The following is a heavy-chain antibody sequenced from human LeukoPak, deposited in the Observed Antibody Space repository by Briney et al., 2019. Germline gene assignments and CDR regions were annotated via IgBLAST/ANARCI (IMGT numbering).Heavy chain of an antibody. D-gene: IGHD3-22*01. CDR1: GGTFSSYA. J-gene: IGHJ5*02. CDR3: ARTPKDYYDSSGYYGWFGP. V-gene: IGHV1-69*04. Sequence: ASVTVSCKASGGTFSSYAISWVRQAPGQGLEWMGRIIPIFGIANYAQKFQGRVTITADKSTSTAYMELSSLRSEDTAVYYCARTPKDYYDSSGYYGWFGPWGQGTLVTVSS. CDR2: IIPIFGIA.